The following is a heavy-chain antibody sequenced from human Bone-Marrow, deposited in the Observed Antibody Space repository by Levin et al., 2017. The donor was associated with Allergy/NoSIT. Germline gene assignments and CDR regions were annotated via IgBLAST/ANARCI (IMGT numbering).Heavy chain of an antibody. Sequence: QAGESLKISCAASGFTFRNYGMTWVRQAPGKGLEWVSVTSHDSGNTYYADSVKGRFTMSRDNSKNTLYLQMDSLRLEDTAVYYCARVGALALERRTPFDYRGQGTLVTVSS. CDR1: GFTFRNYG. J-gene: IGHJ4*02. V-gene: IGHV3-23*01. D-gene: IGHD1-26*01. CDR3: ARVGALALERRTPFDY. CDR2: TSHDSGNT.